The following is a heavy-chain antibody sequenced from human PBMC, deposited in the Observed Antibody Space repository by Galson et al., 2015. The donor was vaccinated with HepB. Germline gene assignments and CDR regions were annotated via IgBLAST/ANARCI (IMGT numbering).Heavy chain of an antibody. D-gene: IGHD4-17*01. V-gene: IGHV4-59*08. CDR2: ILYSGST. CDR3: ARNGLFSGDFRYYFYAMDV. CDR1: GGSISSYY. J-gene: IGHJ6*02. Sequence: ETLSLTCTVSGGSISSYYWSWIRQSPEKGLEWIGYILYSGSTNYNPSLKSRVTISVDTSKNQFSLKLTSVTATDTAVYYCARNGLFSGDFRYYFYAMDVWGQGATVTVS.